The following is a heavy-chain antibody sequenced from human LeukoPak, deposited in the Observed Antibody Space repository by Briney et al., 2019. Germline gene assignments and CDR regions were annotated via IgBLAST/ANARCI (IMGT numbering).Heavy chain of an antibody. CDR1: GFTVSTNY. CDR3: ANSLRGYSDTFDY. CDR2: ISGSGGST. D-gene: IGHD3-3*01. J-gene: IGHJ4*02. Sequence: GGSLRLSCAGSGFTVSTNYMNWVRQAPGKGLEWVSAISGSGGSTDYADSVKGRFTISRDNSKNTLYLQMNSLRAEDTAVYYCANSLRGYSDTFDYWGQGTLVTVSS. V-gene: IGHV3-23*01.